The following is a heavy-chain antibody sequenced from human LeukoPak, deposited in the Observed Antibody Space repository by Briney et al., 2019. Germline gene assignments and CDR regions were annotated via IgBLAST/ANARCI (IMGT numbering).Heavy chain of an antibody. Sequence: ASVKVSCKASGYTFTGYYMHWVRQAPGQGLEWMGWISAYNGNTNYAQKLQGRVTMTTDTSTSTAYMELRSLRSDDTAVYYCARDPNSWYYFDYWGQGTLVTVSS. J-gene: IGHJ4*02. CDR3: ARDPNSWYYFDY. CDR2: ISAYNGNT. D-gene: IGHD6-13*01. V-gene: IGHV1-18*04. CDR1: GYTFTGYY.